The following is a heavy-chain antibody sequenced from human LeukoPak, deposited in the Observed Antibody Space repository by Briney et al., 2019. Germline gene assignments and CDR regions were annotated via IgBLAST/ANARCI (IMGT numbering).Heavy chain of an antibody. CDR2: INPNSGGT. Sequence: ASVKVSCKASGYTFTGYYMHWVRQAPGQGLEWMGWINPNSGGTNYAQKFQGRVTMTRDTSISTAYMELSRLRSDDTAVYYCARDTYYYDSSGYYYAFDIWGQGTMVTVSP. D-gene: IGHD3-22*01. J-gene: IGHJ3*02. V-gene: IGHV1-2*02. CDR1: GYTFTGYY. CDR3: ARDTYYYDSSGYYYAFDI.